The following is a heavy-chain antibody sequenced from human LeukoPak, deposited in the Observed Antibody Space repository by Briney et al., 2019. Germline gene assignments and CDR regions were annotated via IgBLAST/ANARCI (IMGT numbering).Heavy chain of an antibody. J-gene: IGHJ5*02. CDR1: GGSFSGYY. V-gene: IGHV4-59*01. CDR3: ARAPASALWFGEFTVGFDP. D-gene: IGHD3-10*01. CDR2: IYYSGST. Sequence: SETLSLTCAVYGGSFSGYYWSWIRQPPGKGLEWIGYIYYSGSTNYNPSLKSRVTISVDTSKNQFSLKLSSVTAADTAVYYCARAPASALWFGEFTVGFDPWGQGTLVTVSS.